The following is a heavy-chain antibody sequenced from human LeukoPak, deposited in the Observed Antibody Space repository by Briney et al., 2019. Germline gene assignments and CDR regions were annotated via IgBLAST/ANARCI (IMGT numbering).Heavy chain of an antibody. CDR1: GFTFSSYG. CDR3: AKDLAVGYSYVSNFDY. CDR2: IRYDGSNK. Sequence: QPGGSLRLSCAASGFTFSSYGIHWVRQAPGKGLEWVAFIRYDGSNKYYADSVRGRFTISRDNSKNTLYLQMNSLRAEDTAVYYCAKDLAVGYSYVSNFDYWGQGTLVTVSS. J-gene: IGHJ4*02. V-gene: IGHV3-30*02. D-gene: IGHD5-18*01.